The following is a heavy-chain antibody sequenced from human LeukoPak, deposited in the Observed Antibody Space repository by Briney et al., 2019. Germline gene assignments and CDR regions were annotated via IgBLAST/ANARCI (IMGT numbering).Heavy chain of an antibody. D-gene: IGHD3-9*01. J-gene: IGHJ4*02. CDR2: IKQDGSEK. CDR1: GFTFSSYW. V-gene: IGHV3-7*01. Sequence: PGGSLRLSCAASGFTFSSYWMSWVRQAPGKGLEWVANIKQDGSEKYYVDSVKGRFTISRDNAKNSLYLQMNSLRAEDAAVYYCARDSHIRYFEPTLDHWGQGTLVTVSS. CDR3: ARDSHIRYFEPTLDH.